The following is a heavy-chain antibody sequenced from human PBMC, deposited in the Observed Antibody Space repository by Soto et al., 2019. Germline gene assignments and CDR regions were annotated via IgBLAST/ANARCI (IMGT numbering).Heavy chain of an antibody. CDR1: GGTFSSYA. V-gene: IGHV1-69*13. CDR2: IIPIFGTA. D-gene: IGHD6-6*01. Sequence: ASVKVSCKASGGTFSSYAISWVRQAPGQGLEWMGGIIPIFGTANYAQKFQGRVTITADESTSTAYMELSSLRSEDTAVYYCARDLAAREWFDPWGQGTLVTVSS. CDR3: ARDLAAREWFDP. J-gene: IGHJ5*02.